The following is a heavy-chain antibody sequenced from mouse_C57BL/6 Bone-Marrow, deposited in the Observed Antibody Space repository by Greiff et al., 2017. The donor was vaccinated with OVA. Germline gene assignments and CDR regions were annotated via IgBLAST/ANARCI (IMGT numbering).Heavy chain of an antibody. Sequence: EVKLVESGGGLVKPGGSLKLSCAASGFTFSSYAMSWVRQTPEKRLEWVATISDGGSYTYYPDNVKGRFTISRDNAKNNLYLQMSHLKSEDTAMYYCARDRDWDGSFAYWGQGTLVTVSA. CDR3: ARDRDWDGSFAY. V-gene: IGHV5-4*01. D-gene: IGHD4-1*01. J-gene: IGHJ3*01. CDR2: ISDGGSYT. CDR1: GFTFSSYA.